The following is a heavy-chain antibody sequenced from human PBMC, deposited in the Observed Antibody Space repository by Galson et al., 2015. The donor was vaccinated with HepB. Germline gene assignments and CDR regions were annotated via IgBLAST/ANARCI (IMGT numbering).Heavy chain of an antibody. V-gene: IGHV4-39*07. Sequence: TLSLTCTVSGGSISSSSYYWGWIRQPPGKGLEWIGSIYYSGSTYYNPSLKSRVTISVDTSKNQFSLKLSSVTAADTAVYYCARDDNPDQLEERVGATTFDYWGQGTLVTVSS. D-gene: IGHD1-26*01. CDR3: ARDDNPDQLEERVGATTFDY. J-gene: IGHJ4*02. CDR2: IYYSGST. CDR1: GGSISSSSYY.